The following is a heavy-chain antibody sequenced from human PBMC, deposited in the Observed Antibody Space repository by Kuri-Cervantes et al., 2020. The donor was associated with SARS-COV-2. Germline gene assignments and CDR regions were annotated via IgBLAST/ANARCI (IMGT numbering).Heavy chain of an antibody. J-gene: IGHJ6*02. V-gene: IGHV1-8*01. Sequence: VKVSCKDAGYNFTSYDINWVRQATGQGLEWMGWMNPSSGNAGYAQKFQGRVTMTRNTSISTVYMELSSLISEDTAVYYCAREKVKAGWELLSPYHYYYYGMDVWGQGTTVTVSS. CDR3: AREKVKAGWELLSPYHYYYYGMDV. CDR1: GYNFTSYD. D-gene: IGHD1-26*01. CDR2: MNPSSGNA.